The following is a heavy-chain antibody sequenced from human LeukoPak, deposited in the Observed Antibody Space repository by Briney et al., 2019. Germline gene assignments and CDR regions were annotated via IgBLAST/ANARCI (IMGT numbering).Heavy chain of an antibody. D-gene: IGHD3-3*01. CDR2: ISSSSYI. V-gene: IGHV3-21*01. CDR1: GFTFSSYS. Sequence: PGGSLRLSCAASGFTFSSYSMNWVRQAPGKGLEWVSSISSSSYIYYADSVKGRFTISRDNAKNSLYLQMNSLRAEDTAVYYCARGGITTFGVVIDWGQGTLVTVSS. CDR3: ARGGITTFGVVID. J-gene: IGHJ4*02.